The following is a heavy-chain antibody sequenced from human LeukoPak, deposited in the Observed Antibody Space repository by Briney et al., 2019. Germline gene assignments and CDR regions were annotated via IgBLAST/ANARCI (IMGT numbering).Heavy chain of an antibody. CDR1: GGTTDDYG. Sequence: PGGSLRLSCVASGGTTDDYGMSWVRQAPGKGLEWVSAISGSGGSTYYADSVKGRFTISRDNSKNTLYLQMNSLRAEDTAVYYCAKEASSGYLDYWGQGTLVTVSS. CDR3: AKEASSGYLDY. D-gene: IGHD3-22*01. V-gene: IGHV3-23*01. CDR2: ISGSGGST. J-gene: IGHJ4*02.